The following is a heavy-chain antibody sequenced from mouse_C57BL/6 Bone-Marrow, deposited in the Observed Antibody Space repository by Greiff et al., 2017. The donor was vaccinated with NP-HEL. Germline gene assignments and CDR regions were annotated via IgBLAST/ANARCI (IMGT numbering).Heavy chain of an antibody. Sequence: QVQLQQPGAELVKPGASVKVSCKASGYTFTSYWMHWVKQRPGQGLEWIGRIHPSDSDTNYNQKFKGKATLTVDKSSSTAYMQLSSLTSEDSAVYYCAREIISRNYYYYAMDYWGQGTSVTVSS. D-gene: IGHD1-1*02. J-gene: IGHJ4*01. V-gene: IGHV1-74*01. CDR1: GYTFTSYW. CDR3: AREIISRNYYYYAMDY. CDR2: IHPSDSDT.